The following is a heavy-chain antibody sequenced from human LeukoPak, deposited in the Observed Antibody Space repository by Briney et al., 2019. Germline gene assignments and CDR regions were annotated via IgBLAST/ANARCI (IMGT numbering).Heavy chain of an antibody. Sequence: KPGGSLRLSCAVSGFTFSDYYMSWIRQAPGKGLEWVSYIRSSYTNYADSVKGRFTISRGIAKNSLYLQMNSLRAEDTAVYYCARLHSSTLDYWGQGTLVTVSS. D-gene: IGHD6-13*01. J-gene: IGHJ4*02. CDR2: IRSSYT. V-gene: IGHV3-11*03. CDR1: GFTFSDYY. CDR3: ARLHSSTLDY.